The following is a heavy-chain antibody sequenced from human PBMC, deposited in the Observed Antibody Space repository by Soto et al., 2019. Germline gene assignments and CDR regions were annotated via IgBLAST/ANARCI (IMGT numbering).Heavy chain of an antibody. CDR2: IYYGGST. J-gene: IGHJ4*02. D-gene: IGHD4-17*01. Sequence: SETLSLTCTVSGGSISSSSSSFYWGWIRQPPGRGLEWIGSIYYGGSTFYNSSLKSRVTISVDTSKNQFSLKLSSVTAADTAVYYRVSPLTTVTSIDFWGQGTLVTVSS. CDR3: VSPLTTVTSIDF. CDR1: GGSISSSSSSFY. V-gene: IGHV4-39*01.